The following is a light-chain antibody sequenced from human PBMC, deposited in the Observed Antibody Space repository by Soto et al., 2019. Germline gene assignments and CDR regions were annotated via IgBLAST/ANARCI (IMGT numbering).Light chain of an antibody. CDR1: SSNIGAGYD. CDR3: LSYDSSLSGVV. CDR2: GNS. Sequence: QSVLTQPPSVSGAPGQRVTISCTGSSSNIGAGYDVHWYQQLPGTAPKVLIYGNSNRPSGVPDRFSGSKSGTSASLAITGLQAEDEADYYCLSYDSSLSGVVFGGGTKLTVL. V-gene: IGLV1-40*01. J-gene: IGLJ2*01.